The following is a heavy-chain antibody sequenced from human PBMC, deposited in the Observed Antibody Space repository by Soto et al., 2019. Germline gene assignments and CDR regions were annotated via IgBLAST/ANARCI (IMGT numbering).Heavy chain of an antibody. CDR2: ISYDGSNK. V-gene: IGHV3-30*18. CDR3: AKSPPSSSWTQDWFDP. Sequence: PGGSLRLSCAASGFTFSSYGMHWVRQAPGKGLEWVAVISYDGSNKYYADSVKGRFTISRDNSKNTLYLQMNSLRAEDTAVYYCAKSPPSSSWTQDWFDPWGQGTLVTVSS. CDR1: GFTFSSYG. J-gene: IGHJ5*02. D-gene: IGHD6-13*01.